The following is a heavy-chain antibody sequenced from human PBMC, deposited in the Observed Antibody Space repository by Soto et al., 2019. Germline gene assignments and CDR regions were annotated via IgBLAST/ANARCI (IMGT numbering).Heavy chain of an antibody. CDR2: ITVHGGT. CDR3: TRSRGYSGYDPLD. CDR1: GFTFDIFA. J-gene: IGHJ4*02. V-gene: IGHV3-23*01. Sequence: EVQLLESGGGVVRPGGSLRLSCAASGFTFDIFALNWVRQAAGKGLEWVSSITVHGGTYYADSVKGRFTVSRDNSKSTLSLQMTSLSAEDTAVYYCTRSRGYSGYDPLDWGQGTLVTVSS. D-gene: IGHD5-12*01.